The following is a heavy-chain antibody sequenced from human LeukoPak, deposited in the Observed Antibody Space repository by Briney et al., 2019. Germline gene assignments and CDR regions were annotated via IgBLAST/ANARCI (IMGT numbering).Heavy chain of an antibody. D-gene: IGHD3-10*01. CDR1: GGSISSYY. Sequence: PSETLSLTCTVSGGSISSYYWSWIRQPPGKGLEWIGYIYYSGSTNYNPSLKSRVTISVDTSKYQFSLKLSSVTAADTAVYYCARSSPAMVRGVNDAFDIWGQGTMVTVSS. CDR2: IYYSGST. CDR3: ARSSPAMVRGVNDAFDI. J-gene: IGHJ3*02. V-gene: IGHV4-59*01.